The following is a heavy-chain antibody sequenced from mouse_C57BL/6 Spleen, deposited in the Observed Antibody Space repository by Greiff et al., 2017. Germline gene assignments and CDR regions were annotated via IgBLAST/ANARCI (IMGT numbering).Heavy chain of an antibody. Sequence: QVQLQQSGPELVKPGASVKISCKASGYAFSSSWMNWVKQRPGKGLEWIGRIYPGDGATNYNGKFKGQDTMTADKSSSTAYMQLSSLTSEDSAFYFWARSYYYGSSYSDASDYWGQGTSVTVSS. CDR1: GYAFSSSW. CDR3: ARSYYYGSSYSDASDY. J-gene: IGHJ4*01. CDR2: IYPGDGAT. D-gene: IGHD1-1*01. V-gene: IGHV1-82*01.